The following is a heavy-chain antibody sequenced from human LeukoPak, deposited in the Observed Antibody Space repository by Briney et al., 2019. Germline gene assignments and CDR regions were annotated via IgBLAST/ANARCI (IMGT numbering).Heavy chain of an antibody. CDR1: GFTVSSNY. D-gene: IGHD3-10*01. CDR3: ARIPGSGSYYISYYFDY. J-gene: IGHJ4*02. CDR2: IYSGGST. Sequence: PGGSLRLSCAASGFTVSSNYMSWVRQAPGKGLEWVSVIYSGGSTYYADSVKGRFTISRDNSKNTLYLQMNSLRAEDTAVYYCARIPGSGSYYISYYFDYWGQGTLVTVSS. V-gene: IGHV3-53*01.